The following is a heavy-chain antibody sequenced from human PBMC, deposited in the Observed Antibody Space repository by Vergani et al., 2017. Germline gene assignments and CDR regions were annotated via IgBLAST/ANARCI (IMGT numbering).Heavy chain of an antibody. Sequence: QVQLVQSGADVKKPGASVKVSCKASGYTFPSYYMHWVRQAPGQGLEWLGIINPSGGSTSYAQKFQGRVTMTRDTSTSTVYMELSSLRSEDTAVYYCARASGMVVVVADSNWFDPWGQGTLVTVSS. CDR3: ARASGMVVVVADSNWFDP. V-gene: IGHV1-46*01. J-gene: IGHJ5*02. CDR2: INPSGGST. D-gene: IGHD2-15*01. CDR1: GYTFPSYY.